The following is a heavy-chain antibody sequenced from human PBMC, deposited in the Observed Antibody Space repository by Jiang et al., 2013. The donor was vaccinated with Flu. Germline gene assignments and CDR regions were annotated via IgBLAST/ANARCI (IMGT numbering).Heavy chain of an antibody. J-gene: IGHJ5*02. Sequence: VSSNSAAWNWIRQSPSRGLEWLGRTYYRSKWYNDYAVSVKSRITINPDTSKNQFSLQLNSVTPEDTAVYYCAVGYSSSSKWFDPWGQGTLVTVSS. D-gene: IGHD6-6*01. CDR1: VSSNSAA. CDR2: TYYRSKWYN. V-gene: IGHV6-1*01. CDR3: AVGYSSSSKWFDP.